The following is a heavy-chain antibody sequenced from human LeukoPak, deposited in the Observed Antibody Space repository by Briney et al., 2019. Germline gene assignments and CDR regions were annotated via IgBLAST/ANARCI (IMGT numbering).Heavy chain of an antibody. V-gene: IGHV4-61*02. J-gene: IGHJ4*02. CDR3: ARGRDSRGYQFMGFDS. Sequence: SETLSLTCTVSGGSISSGNYYWRWIRQPAGKGLEWIGRIWADGAPTYRPSLKNRVTISVDTSKNQFSLRLSSVTAADTAVYYCARGRDSRGYQFMGFDSWGQGTLVTVSS. CDR1: GGSISSGNYY. CDR2: IWADGAP. D-gene: IGHD3-22*01.